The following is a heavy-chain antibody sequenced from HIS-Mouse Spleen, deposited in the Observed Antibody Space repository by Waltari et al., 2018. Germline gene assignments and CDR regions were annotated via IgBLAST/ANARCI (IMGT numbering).Heavy chain of an antibody. CDR1: GGSISSSSYY. D-gene: IGHD2-15*01. Sequence: QLQLQESGPGLVKPSETLSLPCTVSGGSISSSSYYWGWSRQPPGKGLEWIGSIYYSGSTYSNPSVKSRVTISVDTSKNQFSLKLSSVTAADTAVYYCAREARGGNFDYWGQGTLVTVSS. CDR2: IYYSGST. CDR3: AREARGGNFDY. V-gene: IGHV4-39*07. J-gene: IGHJ4*02.